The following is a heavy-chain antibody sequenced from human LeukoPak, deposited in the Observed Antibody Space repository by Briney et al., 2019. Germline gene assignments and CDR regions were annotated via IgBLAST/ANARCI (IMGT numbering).Heavy chain of an antibody. J-gene: IGHJ3*02. Sequence: PGGSLRLSCAASGFTFSSYSMNWVRQAPGKGLEWVSSISSSSSYIYYADSVKGRFTISRDNAKNSLYLQINSLRAEDTAVYYCARDRGVRYYYGSAYDAFDIWGQGTMVTVSS. CDR1: GFTFSSYS. V-gene: IGHV3-21*01. CDR3: ARDRGVRYYYGSAYDAFDI. CDR2: ISSSSSYI. D-gene: IGHD3-10*01.